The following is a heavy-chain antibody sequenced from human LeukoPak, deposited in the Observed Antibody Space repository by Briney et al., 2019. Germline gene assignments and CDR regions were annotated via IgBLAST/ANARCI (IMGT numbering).Heavy chain of an antibody. V-gene: IGHV1-2*02. CDR3: ARDRKVDSTTYYFEY. CDR2: INPNNGAT. Sequence: GASVKVSCKASGYTFTGYYMHWVRQAAGQGLEWMGWINPNNGATNYAQKFRGGVTMTRDTSINTAYMEVSGLRSDDTAVYYCARDRKVDSTTYYFEYWGQGTLVTVSS. J-gene: IGHJ4*02. D-gene: IGHD3/OR15-3a*01. CDR1: GYTFTGYY.